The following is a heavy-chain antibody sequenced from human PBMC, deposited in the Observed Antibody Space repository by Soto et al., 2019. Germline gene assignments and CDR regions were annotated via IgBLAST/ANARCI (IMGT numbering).Heavy chain of an antibody. CDR3: AKGASTTVFAFNDY. J-gene: IGHJ4*02. D-gene: IGHD4-17*01. CDR2: ISWNSGNL. CDR1: GFTFDDYA. V-gene: IGHV3-9*01. Sequence: EVQLVESGGGLVQPGRSLRLSCAASGFTFDDYAMHGVRQGPGKGLEWVSSISWNSGNLGYADYVKCRFTISRDNAKNSLYLQMNSLRGEDTALYYCAKGASTTVFAFNDYWGQGTLVTVSS.